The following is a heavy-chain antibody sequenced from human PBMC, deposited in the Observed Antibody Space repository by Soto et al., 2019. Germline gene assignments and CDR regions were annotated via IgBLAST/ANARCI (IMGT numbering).Heavy chain of an antibody. CDR2: IHSDGST. V-gene: IGHV3-53*01. CDR1: GFTVSSNY. J-gene: IGHJ4*02. CDR3: ARDPDSSGWSTY. D-gene: IGHD6-19*01. Sequence: GGSLRLSCAASGFTVSSNYMSWVRQAPGKGLEWVSVIHSDGSTYYADSVKGRFTISTDNSKNTMYLQMNSLRAEDTAVYYCARDPDSSGWSTYWGPGTLVTVSS.